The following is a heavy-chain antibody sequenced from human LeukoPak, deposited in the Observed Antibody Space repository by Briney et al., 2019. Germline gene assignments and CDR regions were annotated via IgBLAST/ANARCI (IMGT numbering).Heavy chain of an antibody. J-gene: IGHJ6*03. D-gene: IGHD2-21*02. CDR2: IKQDGSEK. V-gene: IGHV3-7*01. CDR3: AKTGVTPRGSIYYYYYMHV. Sequence: GGSLRLSCAASGFTCSTYWMSWVRQAPGKGLEGGANIKQDGSEKYYVDSGKGRFTISRDNAKNSVDLQMNSLRVEDTAVYYCAKTGVTPRGSIYYYYYMHVWGKGTTVTVSS. CDR1: GFTCSTYW.